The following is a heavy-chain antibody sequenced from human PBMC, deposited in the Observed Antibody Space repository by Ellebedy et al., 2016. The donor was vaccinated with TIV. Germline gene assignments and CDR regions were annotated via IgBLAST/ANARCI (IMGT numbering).Heavy chain of an antibody. CDR3: ARGLYYYGSGMPGRNWFDP. V-gene: IGHV4-59*08. Sequence: MPSETLSLTCTVSGGSISSYYWSWIRQPPGKGLEWIGYIYYSGSTNYNPSLKSRVTISVDTSKNQFSLKLSSVTAAETAGYYCARGLYYYGSGMPGRNWFDPWGQGTLVTVSS. D-gene: IGHD3-10*01. J-gene: IGHJ5*02. CDR1: GGSISSYY. CDR2: IYYSGST.